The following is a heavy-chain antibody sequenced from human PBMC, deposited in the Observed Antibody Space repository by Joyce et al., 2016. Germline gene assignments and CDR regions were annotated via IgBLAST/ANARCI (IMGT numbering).Heavy chain of an antibody. Sequence: QVQLVESGGGVVQPGRSLRLSCAASGFTFSSYTMHGVRQAPGKGLEWVAVISYDGSNKYYADSVKGRFTISRDNSKNTLYMQMNSLRAEDTAVYCCARGSEFTIFGMDSFDYWGQGTLVTVSS. CDR2: ISYDGSNK. CDR1: GFTFSSYT. CDR3: ARGSEFTIFGMDSFDY. J-gene: IGHJ4*02. D-gene: IGHD3-3*01. V-gene: IGHV3-30-3*01.